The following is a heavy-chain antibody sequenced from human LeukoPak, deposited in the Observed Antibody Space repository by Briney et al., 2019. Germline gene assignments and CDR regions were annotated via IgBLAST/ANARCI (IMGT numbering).Heavy chain of an antibody. D-gene: IGHD3-16*01. CDR2: ISAYNGNT. CDR3: VRDDLNLGEGGERFDS. Sequence: GASVKVSCKASGYTFTSYGISWVRQAPGQGLEWMGWISAYNGNTNYAQKLQGRVTMTTDTSTSTAYMELRSLRSDDTAVYYCVRDDLNLGEGGERFDSWGQGTLVTVSS. J-gene: IGHJ4*02. V-gene: IGHV1-18*01. CDR1: GYTFTSYG.